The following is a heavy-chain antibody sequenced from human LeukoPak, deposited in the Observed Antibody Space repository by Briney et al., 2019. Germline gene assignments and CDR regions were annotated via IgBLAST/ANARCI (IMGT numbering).Heavy chain of an antibody. V-gene: IGHV1-46*01. CDR3: ARDDSSSPSLDY. CDR1: GYTFTSYY. Sequence: GASVKVSCKASGYTFTSYYMHWVRHAPGQGLEWMGIINPSGGSTSYAQKFQGRVTMTRDMSTSTVYMELSSLRSEDTAVYYCARDDSSSPSLDYWGQGTLVTVSS. J-gene: IGHJ4*02. D-gene: IGHD6-13*01. CDR2: INPSGGST.